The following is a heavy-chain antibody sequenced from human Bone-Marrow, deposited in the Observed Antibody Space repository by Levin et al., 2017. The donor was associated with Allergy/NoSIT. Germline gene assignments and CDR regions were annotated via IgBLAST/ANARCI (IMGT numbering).Heavy chain of an antibody. Sequence: GESLKISCVASGFTVSSNYMRWVRQAPGKGLEWVSLIYSEGTTDYADSVKGRFTISRDKSKNTLYLQMNSLRVEDTAVSYCARDGGVQVGGDYVGQGTLVTVSS. D-gene: IGHD2-8*02. CDR3: ARDGGVQVGGDY. CDR1: GFTVSSNY. V-gene: IGHV3-66*01. J-gene: IGHJ4*02. CDR2: IYSEGTT.